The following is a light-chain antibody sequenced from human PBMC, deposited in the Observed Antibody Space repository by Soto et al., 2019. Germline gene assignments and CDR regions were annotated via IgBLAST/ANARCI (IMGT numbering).Light chain of an antibody. J-gene: IGKJ3*01. CDR3: QQRSNWPPREVFT. CDR2: DAS. V-gene: IGKV3-11*01. Sequence: EIVLTQSPATLSLSPGERATLSCMASQSVSSYLAWYQQKPGQAPRLLIYDASNRATGIPARFSGSGSGTDFTLTISSLEPEDFAVYYCQQRSNWPPREVFTFGPGTKVDIK. CDR1: QSVSSY.